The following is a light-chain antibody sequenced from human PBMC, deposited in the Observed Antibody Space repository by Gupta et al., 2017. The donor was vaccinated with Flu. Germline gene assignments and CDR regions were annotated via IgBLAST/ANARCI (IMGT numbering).Light chain of an antibody. J-gene: IGLJ3*02. CDR3: ATWDDSLTGPWV. CDR1: SSNIGGDY. V-gene: IGLV1-47*01. Sequence: VTISCSGSSSNIGGDYVYWYQQLPGAAPNLLIYKNDRRPSGVPDRFSASKSATSAALVISGLRSEDEAEYFCATWDDSLTGPWVFGGGTKLTVL. CDR2: KND.